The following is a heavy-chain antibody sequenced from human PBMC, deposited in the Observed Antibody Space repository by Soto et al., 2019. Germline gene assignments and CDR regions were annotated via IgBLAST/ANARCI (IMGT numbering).Heavy chain of an antibody. CDR3: AGRGSGGSSWYIPLNAFDI. CDR2: INPNTGDT. J-gene: IGHJ3*02. D-gene: IGHD6-13*01. CDR1: GYTFTDYH. Sequence: ASVKVSCKASGYTFTDYHIHWVRQAPGQGLEWLARINPNTGDTNSAQNFQGRVSVTLDSSTSTAYMELRSLTSDDTAAYYCAGRGSGGSSWYIPLNAFDIWGQGTMVTVSS. V-gene: IGHV1-2*06.